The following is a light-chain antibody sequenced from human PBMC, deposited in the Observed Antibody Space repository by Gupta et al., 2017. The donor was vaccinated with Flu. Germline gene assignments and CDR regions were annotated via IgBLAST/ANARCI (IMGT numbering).Light chain of an antibody. CDR1: SRHINYG. Sequence: QLVVTQSPSASASLGASVKLTCTLSSRHINYGIAWHQQQAEKGPRFLMTVNSDGSHIKGDGIPDLVSKSSYGAALTTTIYNLQLEDDAYSLSTNWRTASGLCGGGTKFTV. J-gene: IGLJ3*02. V-gene: IGLV4-69*01. CDR2: VNSDGSH. CDR3: TNWRTASGL.